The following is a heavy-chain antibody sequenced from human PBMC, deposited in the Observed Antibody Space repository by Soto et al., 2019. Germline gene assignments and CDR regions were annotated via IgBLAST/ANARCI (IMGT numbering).Heavy chain of an antibody. J-gene: IGHJ4*02. Sequence: QVQLVQSGAEVRKPGSSVRVSCKASGGSFNRHTISWVRQAPGQGLEWMGGIIPIFGTANHAQKFQGRVTIIADESTSTGYMELSSLRSGDTAIYYCARGWGYDSTDYYYAYWCQGTLVIVSS. CDR1: GGSFNRHT. V-gene: IGHV1-69*01. CDR2: IIPIFGTA. D-gene: IGHD3-22*01. CDR3: ARGWGYDSTDYYYAY.